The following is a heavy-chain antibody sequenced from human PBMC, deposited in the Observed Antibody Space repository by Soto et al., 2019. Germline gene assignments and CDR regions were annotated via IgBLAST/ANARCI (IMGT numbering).Heavy chain of an antibody. V-gene: IGHV4-39*01. CDR1: GGSISSSSYY. Sequence: SETLSLTCTVSGGSISSSSYYWGWIRQPPGKGLEWIGSIYYSGSTYYNPSLKSRVTISVDTSKNQFSLKLSSVTAADTAVYYCEASGSYSLLRNYYYGMDVWGQGTTVTVSS. CDR3: EASGSYSLLRNYYYGMDV. J-gene: IGHJ6*02. CDR2: IYYSGST. D-gene: IGHD1-26*01.